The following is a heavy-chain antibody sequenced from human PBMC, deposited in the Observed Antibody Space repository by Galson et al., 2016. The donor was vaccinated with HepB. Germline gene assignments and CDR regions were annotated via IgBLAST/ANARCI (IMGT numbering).Heavy chain of an antibody. J-gene: IGHJ4*01. Sequence: SVKVSCKASGGTFSSYAINWVRQAPGQGLEWMGGIIPIFATTNNAHKFQGRVTITADESTTTAYMELSSLKSDDTAIYYCETGEGRWLQLSGSFDFWGRGTLVTVSS. CDR1: GGTFSSYA. CDR2: IIPIFATT. CDR3: ETGEGRWLQLSGSFDF. V-gene: IGHV1-69*13. D-gene: IGHD5-24*01.